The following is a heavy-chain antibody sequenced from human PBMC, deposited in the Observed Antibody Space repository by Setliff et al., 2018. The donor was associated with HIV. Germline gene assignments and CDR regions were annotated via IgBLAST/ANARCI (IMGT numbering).Heavy chain of an antibody. CDR2: IIPMFGST. CDR1: GYTFTTSA. Sequence: SVKVSCKASGYTFTTSAISWVRQAPGQGLEWVGGIIPMFGSTTYAQKFYGRVTITADESTDTVEMELTSLTSEDTAMYYCARDDHYYDMGSIYSDWYFDVWGPATQVTVSS. CDR3: ARDDHYYDMGSIYSDWYFDV. D-gene: IGHD3-22*01. V-gene: IGHV1-69*13. J-gene: IGHJ2*01.